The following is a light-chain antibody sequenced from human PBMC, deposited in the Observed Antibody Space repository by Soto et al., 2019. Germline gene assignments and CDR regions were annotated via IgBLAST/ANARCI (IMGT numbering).Light chain of an antibody. CDR1: QSVSTTY. Sequence: EIVLTQSPGTLSLSQGERSTLSCRASQSVSTTYLAWYQQKPGQAPRLLIYGASSRATGIPDIFSGSGSGTDFTLTSSRLEPEDFAVYYWQQYGSSPWTFGQGTKGEIK. V-gene: IGKV3-20*01. J-gene: IGKJ1*01. CDR3: QQYGSSPWT. CDR2: GAS.